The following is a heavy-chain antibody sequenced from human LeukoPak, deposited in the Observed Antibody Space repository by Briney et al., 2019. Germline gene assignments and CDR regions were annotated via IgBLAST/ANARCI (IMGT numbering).Heavy chain of an antibody. J-gene: IGHJ4*02. CDR2: IRFDGSSK. CDR3: ARDQSTHEYQLLL. D-gene: IGHD2-2*01. Sequence: GGSLRLSCAASGFTFSNSGMHWVRQAPGKGLEWVAFIRFDGSSKFYTDSVKGRFTISRDNSKNTLNLQMNSLRAEDTAVYYCARDQSTHEYQLLLWGQGTLVTVSS. V-gene: IGHV3-30*02. CDR1: GFTFSNSG.